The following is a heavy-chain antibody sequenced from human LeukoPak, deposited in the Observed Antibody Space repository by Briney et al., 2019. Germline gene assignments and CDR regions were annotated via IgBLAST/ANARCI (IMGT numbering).Heavy chain of an antibody. CDR1: GGSISSYY. CDR2: IYISGST. CDR3: ARFSSGWYFPESTAFDI. J-gene: IGHJ3*02. V-gene: IGHV4-4*07. D-gene: IGHD6-19*01. Sequence: SETLSLTCTVSGGSISSYYWSWIRQPAGKGLEWIERIYISGSTNYNPSLKSRVTMSVDTSKNQFPLKLSSVTAADTAVYYCARFSSGWYFPESTAFDIWGQGTMVTVSS.